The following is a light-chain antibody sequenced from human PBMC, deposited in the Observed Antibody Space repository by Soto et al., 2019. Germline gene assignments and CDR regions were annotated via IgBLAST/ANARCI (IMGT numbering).Light chain of an antibody. CDR1: QTISTY. CDR3: QQSLGIPYT. Sequence: DLQMTQSPSALSASVGDRVTITCRASQTISTYLNWYQQKPGKAPKLLIYAASTLQSRVPSRFSGSGSGTDFTLTISSLQPEDFATYYCQQSLGIPYTFGQGTRLEIK. CDR2: AAS. V-gene: IGKV1-39*01. J-gene: IGKJ2*01.